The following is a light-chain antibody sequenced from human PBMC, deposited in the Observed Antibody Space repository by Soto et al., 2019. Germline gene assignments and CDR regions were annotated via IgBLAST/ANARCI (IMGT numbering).Light chain of an antibody. Sequence: DIQMTQSPSSLSASVGDRVTISCRASQTISTYLHWYQHKPGRAPRLLISDVSTLQSGAPGRFRGSGSETEFTLTITYLQPEDFATYYWQQCYSIHALTFGGGTKV. CDR2: DVS. V-gene: IGKV1-39*01. CDR1: QTISTY. CDR3: QQCYSIHALT. J-gene: IGKJ4*01.